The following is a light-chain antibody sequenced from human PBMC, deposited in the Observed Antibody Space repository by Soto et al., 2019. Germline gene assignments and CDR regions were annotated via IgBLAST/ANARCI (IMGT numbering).Light chain of an antibody. V-gene: IGLV2-23*01. CDR3: CSYACTGPYV. Sequence: SVLTQPDSVSGSPGQSITISCTGTSSDVGSYKFVSWYQQHPVKAPKLLIYEGSKRPSGVSNRFSGSKSGNTASLTISGLQAEDEADYSCCSYACTGPYVFDNGPKVTV. J-gene: IGLJ1*01. CDR1: SSDVGSYKF. CDR2: EGS.